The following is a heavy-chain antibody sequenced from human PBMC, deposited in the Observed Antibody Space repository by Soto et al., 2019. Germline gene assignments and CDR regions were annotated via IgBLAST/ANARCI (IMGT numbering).Heavy chain of an antibody. V-gene: IGHV4-34*01. CDR2: INHSGST. Sequence: SETLSLTCAVYGGSFSGYYWSWIRQPPGKGLEWIGEINHSGSTNYNPSLKSRVTISVDTSKNQFSLKLSSVTAADTAVYYCARGGVATTLVVFDYWGQGTLVTVSS. CDR1: GGSFSGYY. J-gene: IGHJ4*02. CDR3: ARGGVATTLVVFDY. D-gene: IGHD5-12*01.